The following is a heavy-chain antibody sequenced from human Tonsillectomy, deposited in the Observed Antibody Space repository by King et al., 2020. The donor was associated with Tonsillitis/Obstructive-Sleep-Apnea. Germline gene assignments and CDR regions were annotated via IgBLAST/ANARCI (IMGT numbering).Heavy chain of an antibody. CDR2: ISYDGSNK. CDR1: GFTFSSYA. V-gene: IGHV3-30*01. J-gene: IGHJ5*02. D-gene: IGHD4-17*01. Sequence: VQLVESGGGVVQPGRSLRLSCAASGFTFSSYAMHWVRQAPGKGLEWVAVISYDGSNKYYADSVKGRFTISRDNSNNTLYLQRNSLRAEDTAVYYCAREKPTGGFDPWGQGTLVTVSS. CDR3: AREKPTGGFDP.